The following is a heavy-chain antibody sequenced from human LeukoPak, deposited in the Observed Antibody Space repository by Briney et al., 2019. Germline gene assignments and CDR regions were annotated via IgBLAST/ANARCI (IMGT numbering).Heavy chain of an antibody. D-gene: IGHD6-19*01. J-gene: IGHJ2*01. V-gene: IGHV5-51*01. CDR2: IYPSDSDT. Sequence: GESLKISCKGSGYSFTSYWIGWVRQMPGKRLEWMGIIYPSDSDTRYNPSFQGQVTISADKSISTAFLHWTSLKASDSAMYYCARSDSGWHSDFDLWGRGTLVTVSS. CDR1: GYSFTSYW. CDR3: ARSDSGWHSDFDL.